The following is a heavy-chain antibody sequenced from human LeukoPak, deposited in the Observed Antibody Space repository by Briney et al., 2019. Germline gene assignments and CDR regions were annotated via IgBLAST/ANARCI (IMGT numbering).Heavy chain of an antibody. V-gene: IGHV1-2*02. CDR3: ARVPSSHCTNVVCYPYFDY. J-gene: IGHJ4*02. D-gene: IGHD2-8*01. CDR2: INPDSGGT. CDR1: GYSFTDYY. Sequence: ASVKVSCKASGYSFTDYYIHWVRQAPGQGLEWMGWINPDSGGTNSAQKFQGRVTMTRDTSISTAYMELSRLTSDDTAVYYSARVPSSHCTNVVCYPYFDYWGQGTLVTVSS.